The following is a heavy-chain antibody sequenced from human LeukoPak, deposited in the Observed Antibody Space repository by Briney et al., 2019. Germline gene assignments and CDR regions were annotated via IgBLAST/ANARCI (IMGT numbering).Heavy chain of an antibody. CDR1: GFTFSSYG. D-gene: IGHD6-19*01. CDR3: AKGREIPGWLEH. J-gene: IGHJ4*02. CDR2: IRYDGSNE. Sequence: PGGSLRLSCAASGFTFSSYGMHWVRQAPGKGLEWVAFIRYDGSNEYYADPVKGRFTISRDNSKNTLYLQMNSLTAEDTAFYYCAKGREIPGWLEHWGQGTLVTVSS. V-gene: IGHV3-30*02.